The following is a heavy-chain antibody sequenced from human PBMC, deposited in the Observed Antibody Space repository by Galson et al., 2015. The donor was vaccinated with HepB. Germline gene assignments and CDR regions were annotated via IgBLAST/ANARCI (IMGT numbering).Heavy chain of an antibody. CDR1: GFTSDDYG. CDR2: ISWNSGRI. D-gene: IGHD6-19*01. J-gene: IGHJ4*02. CDR3: AKDMAVAGRGPFDY. V-gene: IGHV3-9*02. Sequence: SLRLSCAASGFTSDDYGMHWVRQPPGKGLEWTSSISWNSGRIGYADSVKGRFTISRDNAKNSLYLQMNSLRPEDTAFYFCAKDMAVAGRGPFDYWGQGTLVTVSS.